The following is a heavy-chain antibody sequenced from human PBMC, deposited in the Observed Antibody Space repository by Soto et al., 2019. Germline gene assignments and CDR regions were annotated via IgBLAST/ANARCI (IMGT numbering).Heavy chain of an antibody. CDR1: GFTFSSYA. CDR2: ISGSGGST. J-gene: IGHJ4*02. D-gene: IGHD3-16*02. Sequence: GGSLRLSCAASGFTFSSYAMSWVRQAPGKGLEWVSAISGSGGSTYYADSVKGRFTISRDNSKNTLYLQMNSLRAEDTAVYYCEKDRDYDYIWGSYRLFAYWGQETLATVPS. CDR3: EKDRDYDYIWGSYRLFAY. V-gene: IGHV3-23*01.